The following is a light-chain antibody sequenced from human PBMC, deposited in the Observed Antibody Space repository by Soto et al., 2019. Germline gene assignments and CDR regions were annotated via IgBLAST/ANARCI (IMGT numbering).Light chain of an antibody. J-gene: IGKJ1*01. CDR2: KAS. CDR3: QQYNGYSRT. Sequence: DIQMTQSPSTLSASLGDRVSITCRASQSISPYLAWYQQKAGKAPKLLIYKASTLESGVPSRFSGSGSGTEFTLTISSLQPDDFATYYCQQYNGYSRTFGQGTRWIS. CDR1: QSISPY. V-gene: IGKV1-5*03.